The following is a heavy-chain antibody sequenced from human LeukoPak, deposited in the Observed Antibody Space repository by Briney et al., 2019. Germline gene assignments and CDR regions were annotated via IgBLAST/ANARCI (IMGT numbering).Heavy chain of an antibody. J-gene: IGHJ6*04. CDR3: AELGITMIGGV. CDR2: INQDGSEE. V-gene: IGHV3-7*01. Sequence: PGGSLRLSCAASGFPFGGFWMSWVRQAPGKGLEWLANINQDGSEEYYVDSVKGRFTISRDNAKNSLYLQMNSLRAEDTAVYYCAELGITMIGGVWGKGTTVTISS. CDR1: GFPFGGFW. D-gene: IGHD3-10*02.